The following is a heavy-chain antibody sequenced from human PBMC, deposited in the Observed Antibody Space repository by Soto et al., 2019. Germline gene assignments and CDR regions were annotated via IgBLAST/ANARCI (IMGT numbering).Heavy chain of an antibody. D-gene: IGHD6-19*01. CDR2: IIPILGIA. Sequence: SVKVSCKASGGTFSSYTISWVRQAPGQGLEWMGRIIPILGIANYAQKFQGRVTITADKSTSTAYMELSSLRSEDTAVYYCARDLTGVAGKKGYYYMDVWGKGTTVTVSS. V-gene: IGHV1-69*04. CDR1: GGTFSSYT. CDR3: ARDLTGVAGKKGYYYMDV. J-gene: IGHJ6*03.